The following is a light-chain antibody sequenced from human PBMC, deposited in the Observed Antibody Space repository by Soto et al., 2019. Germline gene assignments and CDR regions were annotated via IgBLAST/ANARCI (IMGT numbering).Light chain of an antibody. J-gene: IGKJ5*01. CDR1: QSVSSN. V-gene: IGKV3-15*01. CDR2: GAS. CDR3: HQYNSWYT. Sequence: EIVMTQSPATLSVSPGERATLSCRASQSVSSNLAWYQQKPGQAPRLLIYGASTRATGIPDRFSGSGSGTDFTLTISRLEPEDFAVYYCHQYNSWYTFGQGTRLEIK.